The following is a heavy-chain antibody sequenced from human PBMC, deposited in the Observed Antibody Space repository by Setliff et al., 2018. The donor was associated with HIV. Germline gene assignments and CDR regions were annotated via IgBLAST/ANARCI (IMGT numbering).Heavy chain of an antibody. Sequence: TLSLTCTVSGGSLSGYYWTWIRQPAGKGLEWIGRIYSPITSSNYNASLKSRVTMSVDTSKNQFSLRLNSVTSADTAVYFCARDRGPYCSGPCHPPHWSYMDVWGKGTSVTVSS. CDR3: ARDRGPYCSGPCHPPHWSYMDV. V-gene: IGHV4-4*07. D-gene: IGHD2-15*01. CDR1: GGSLSGYY. J-gene: IGHJ6*04. CDR2: IYSPITSS.